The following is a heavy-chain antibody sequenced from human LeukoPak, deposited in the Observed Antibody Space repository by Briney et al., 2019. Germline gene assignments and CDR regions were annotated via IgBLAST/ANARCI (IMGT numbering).Heavy chain of an antibody. CDR3: AKVGDVDIVATIDY. V-gene: IGHV3-23*01. CDR1: GFTFSAYN. D-gene: IGHD5-12*01. Sequence: GGSLRLSCAASGFTFSAYNMNWVRQAPGKGLEWVSAISGSGGSTYLADSVKGRFTISRDNSKNTLFLQMNSLRAEETAVYYCAKVGDVDIVATIDYWGQGTLVTVSS. CDR2: ISGSGGST. J-gene: IGHJ4*02.